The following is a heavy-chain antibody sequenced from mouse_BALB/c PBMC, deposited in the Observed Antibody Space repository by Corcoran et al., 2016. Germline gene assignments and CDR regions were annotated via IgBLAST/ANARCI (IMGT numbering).Heavy chain of an antibody. D-gene: IGHD2-14*01. CDR1: GFSLSTSGMG. Sequence: QVTLKESGPGILQPSQTLSLTCSFSGFSLSTSGMGVGWIRQPSGKGLEWLAHIWWDDDKRYNPALKSRLTISKDTSSNQVFLKIASVDTADTATYYCARIIHYRGAWFAYWGQGTLVTVSA. CDR2: IWWDDDK. V-gene: IGHV8-8*01. J-gene: IGHJ3*01. CDR3: ARIIHYRGAWFAY.